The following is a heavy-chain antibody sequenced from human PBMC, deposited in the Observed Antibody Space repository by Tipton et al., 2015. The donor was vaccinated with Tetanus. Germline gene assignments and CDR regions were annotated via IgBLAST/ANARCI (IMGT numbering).Heavy chain of an antibody. V-gene: IGHV4-59*01. D-gene: IGHD2-2*01. CDR2: VYYNGNT. CDR3: AREVPAAGHFDS. Sequence: GLVKPSETLSLTCTVSGGSISGSYWNWIRQPPGKGLEWIGHVYYNGNTHYNPALKSRVTISVDTSKNQFSLKLSSVTAADTAIYYCAREVPAAGHFDSWGQGSLVIVSS. J-gene: IGHJ4*02. CDR1: GGSISGSY.